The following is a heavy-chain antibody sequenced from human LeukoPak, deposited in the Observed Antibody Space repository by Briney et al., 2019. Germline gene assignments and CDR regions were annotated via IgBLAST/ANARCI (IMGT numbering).Heavy chain of an antibody. D-gene: IGHD3-3*01. CDR1: GYTFTSYG. Sequence: ASVKVSCKASGYTFTSYGISWVRQAPGQGLEWMGWINPNSGGTNYAQKFQGRVTMTRDTSISTAYMELSRLRSDDTAVYYCARDRAITIFGVVIEDYYYYMDVWGKGTTVTVSS. J-gene: IGHJ6*03. V-gene: IGHV1-2*02. CDR2: INPNSGGT. CDR3: ARDRAITIFGVVIEDYYYYMDV.